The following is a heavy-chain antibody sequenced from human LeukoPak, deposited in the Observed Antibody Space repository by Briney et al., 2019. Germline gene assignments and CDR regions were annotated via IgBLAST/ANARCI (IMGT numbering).Heavy chain of an antibody. CDR3: ARDRPVEYSSSSLDY. CDR1: GFTFSSYA. Sequence: GRSLRLSCAASGFTFSSYAMHWVRQAPGKGLEWVAVISYDGSNKYYAASVKGRFTISRDNSKNTLYLQMNSLRAEDTAVYYCARDRPVEYSSSSLDYWGQGTLVTVSS. V-gene: IGHV3-30-3*01. CDR2: ISYDGSNK. J-gene: IGHJ4*02. D-gene: IGHD6-6*01.